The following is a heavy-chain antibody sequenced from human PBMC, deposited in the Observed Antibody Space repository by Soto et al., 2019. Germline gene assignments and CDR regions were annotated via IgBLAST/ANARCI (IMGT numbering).Heavy chain of an antibody. J-gene: IGHJ4*02. CDR3: ARTVEMATIFYFDY. Sequence: SETLSLTCSVSGGSISSSIYYWGWIRQPPGKGLEWIASIYYSGSTYYNPSLKSRVTISVDTSKNQFSLKLSSVTAADTAVYYCARTVEMATIFYFDYWGQGTLVTVSS. CDR2: IYYSGST. V-gene: IGHV4-39*01. D-gene: IGHD5-12*01. CDR1: GGSISSSIYY.